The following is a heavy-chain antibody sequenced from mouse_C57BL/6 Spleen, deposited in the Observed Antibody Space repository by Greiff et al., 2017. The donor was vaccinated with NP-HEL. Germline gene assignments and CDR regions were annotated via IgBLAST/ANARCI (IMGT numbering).Heavy chain of an antibody. CDR1: GFTFSDYY. D-gene: IGHD1-1*01. J-gene: IGHJ4*01. CDR2: ISNGGGST. V-gene: IGHV5-12*01. CDR3: ARYYGSSYGDYAMDY. Sequence: DVKLVESGGGLVQPGGSLKLSCAASGFTFSDYYMYWVRQTPEKRLEWVAYISNGGGSTYYPDTVKGRFTISRDNAKNTLYLQMSRLKSEDTAMYYCARYYGSSYGDYAMDYWGQGTSVTVSS.